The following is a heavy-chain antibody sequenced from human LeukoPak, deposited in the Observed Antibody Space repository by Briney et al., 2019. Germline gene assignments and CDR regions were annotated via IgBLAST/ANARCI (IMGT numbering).Heavy chain of an antibody. CDR3: AVRGAAAGKDAFDI. V-gene: IGHV4-39*01. CDR2: MSHRGST. D-gene: IGHD6-13*01. CDR1: GGSMTSGNYY. J-gene: IGHJ3*02. Sequence: SETLSLTCTVSGGSMTSGNYYWGWIRQPPGKGLEWIGSMSHRGSTYYNPSLKSRVTVSVDTSMSQFSLKLSSVTAADTAVYYCAVRGAAAGKDAFDIWGQGTMVTVSS.